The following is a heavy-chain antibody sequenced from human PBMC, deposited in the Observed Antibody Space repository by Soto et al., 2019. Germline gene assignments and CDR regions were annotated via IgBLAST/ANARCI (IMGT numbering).Heavy chain of an antibody. CDR1: GGSISSYY. CDR3: ATGNVLLWFGERGMDV. CDR2: IYYSGST. V-gene: IGHV4-59*01. Sequence: PSETLSLTCTVSGGSISSYYWSWIRQPPGKGLEWIGYIYYSGSTNYNPSLRSRVTISVDTSKNQFSLKLSSVTAADTAVYYCATGNVLLWFGERGMDVWGQGTTVTVSS. J-gene: IGHJ6*02. D-gene: IGHD3-10*01.